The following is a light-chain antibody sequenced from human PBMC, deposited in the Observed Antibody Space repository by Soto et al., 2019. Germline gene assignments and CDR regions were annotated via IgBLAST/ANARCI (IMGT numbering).Light chain of an antibody. J-gene: IGKJ2*01. CDR3: QQFGDSPPAFT. V-gene: IGKV3-20*01. CDR1: RSVSSRY. Sequence: ESMLTQSPGTLSLSPGDRATLSCRASRSVSSRYITWYQQKPGQAPRLLIYGASIRATGITDRFSGSGSGTDLTLTISRLEAEDFAVYYCQQFGDSPPAFTFGQGTKLEI. CDR2: GAS.